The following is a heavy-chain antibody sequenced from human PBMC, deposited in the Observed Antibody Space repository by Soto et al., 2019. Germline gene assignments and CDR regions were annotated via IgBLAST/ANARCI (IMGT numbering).Heavy chain of an antibody. Sequence: ASVKVSCKASGYTFTSYGISWGRQAPGQGHEWMGWISAYNGNTKYAQKLQGRVTMTTDTSTSTAYMELRSLRSDDTAVYYCARAQRFLESTCDYWGQGTLVTVSS. CDR2: ISAYNGNT. V-gene: IGHV1-18*01. D-gene: IGHD3-3*01. CDR3: ARAQRFLESTCDY. J-gene: IGHJ4*02. CDR1: GYTFTSYG.